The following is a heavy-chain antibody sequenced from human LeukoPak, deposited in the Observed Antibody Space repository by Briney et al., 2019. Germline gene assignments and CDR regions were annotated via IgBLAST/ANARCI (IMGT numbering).Heavy chain of an antibody. CDR1: GGSISTRSW. V-gene: IGHV4-4*02. CDR2: MFHSGST. D-gene: IGHD3-22*01. CDR3: ARGRKKYYYDSSGFPRRGGAFDI. Sequence: SETLSLTCVVSGGSISTRSWWSWVRQPPGKGLGWIGEMFHSGSTNYNPSLKSRVTISVDTSKNQFSLKLSSVTAADTAVYYCARGRKKYYYDSSGFPRRGGAFDIWGQGTMVTVSS. J-gene: IGHJ3*02.